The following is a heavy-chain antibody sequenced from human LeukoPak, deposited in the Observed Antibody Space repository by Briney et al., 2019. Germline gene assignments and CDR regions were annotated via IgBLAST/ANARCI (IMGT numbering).Heavy chain of an antibody. J-gene: IGHJ4*02. Sequence: SETLSLTCTVSGGSISSSSYYWGWIRQPPGKGLEWTGSIYYSGSTYYNPSLKSRVTISVDTSRNQFSLKLSSVTAADTAVYYCAILNWGSFDYWGQGTLVTVSS. CDR1: GGSISSSSYY. V-gene: IGHV4-39*07. D-gene: IGHD3-16*01. CDR3: AILNWGSFDY. CDR2: IYYSGST.